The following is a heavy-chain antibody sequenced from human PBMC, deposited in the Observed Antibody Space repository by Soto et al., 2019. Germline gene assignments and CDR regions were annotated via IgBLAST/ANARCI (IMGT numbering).Heavy chain of an antibody. Sequence: SETLSLTCTVSGGSVTRTSFYWSWIRQTPGKGLEWIVYFHYGGRTNYNPSLKSRVNISVDTSKNQFSLQLSSVTAADTALYFCVRDRAFSYAYDLWGQGTLATVSS. CDR1: GGSVTRTSFY. V-gene: IGHV4-61*01. J-gene: IGHJ5*02. CDR3: VRDRAFSYAYDL. D-gene: IGHD3-16*01. CDR2: FHYGGRT.